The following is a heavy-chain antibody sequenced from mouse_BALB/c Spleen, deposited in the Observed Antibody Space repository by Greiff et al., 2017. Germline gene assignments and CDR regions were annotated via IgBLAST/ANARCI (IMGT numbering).Heavy chain of an antibody. V-gene: IGHV5-17*02. Sequence: EVKLMESGGGLVQPGGSRKLSCAASGFTFSSFGMHWVRQAPEKGLEWVAYISSGSSTIYYADTVKGRFTISRDNPKNTLFLQMTSLRSEDTAMYYCARERGRGYYAMDYWGQGTSVTVSS. CDR2: ISSGSSTI. CDR1: GFTFSSFG. CDR3: ARERGRGYYAMDY. D-gene: IGHD4-1*01. J-gene: IGHJ4*01.